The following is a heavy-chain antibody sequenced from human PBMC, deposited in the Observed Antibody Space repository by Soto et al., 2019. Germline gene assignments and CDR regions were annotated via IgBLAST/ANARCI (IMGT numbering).Heavy chain of an antibody. CDR3: ARGSGRGSSTDY. CDR2: IWFDGSNK. D-gene: IGHD6-13*01. CDR1: GFTFSSYG. J-gene: IGHJ4*02. Sequence: QVQLVESGGGVVQPGRSLRLSCAASGFTFSSYGMHWVRQAPGKGLEWVAVIWFDGSNKYYVDSVKGRFTISRDNSKNTLYLQMNSLRDEDTAVYYCARGSGRGSSTDYWGQGTLVTVSS. V-gene: IGHV3-33*01.